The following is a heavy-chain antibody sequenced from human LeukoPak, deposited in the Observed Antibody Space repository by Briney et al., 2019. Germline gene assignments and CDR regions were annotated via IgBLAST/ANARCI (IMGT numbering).Heavy chain of an antibody. V-gene: IGHV3-23*01. CDR3: AKAVNTLIVGATNFDH. CDR2: ISGSGGST. D-gene: IGHD1-26*01. J-gene: IGHJ4*02. Sequence: PGGSLRLSCAASGFTFSSYAMSWVRQAPGKGLEWVSAISGSGGSTYYADSVKGRFTISRDNSNNTLYLQMNSLRVEDTALYYCAKAVNTLIVGATNFDHWGQGTLVTVSS. CDR1: GFTFSSYA.